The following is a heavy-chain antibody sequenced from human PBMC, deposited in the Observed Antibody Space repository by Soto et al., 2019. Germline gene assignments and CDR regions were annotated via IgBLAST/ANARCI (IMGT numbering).Heavy chain of an antibody. V-gene: IGHV3-23*01. CDR1: GFTFSSYA. CDR2: ISGSGGST. J-gene: IGHJ6*03. Sequence: GGSLRLSCAASGFTFSSYAMSWVRQAPGKGLEWVSAISGSGGSTYYADSVKGRFTISRDNSKNTLYLQMNSLRAEDTAVYYCSRGVEWNYYYYYMDVWGKGTTVTVSS. D-gene: IGHD3-3*01. CDR3: SRGVEWNYYYYYMDV.